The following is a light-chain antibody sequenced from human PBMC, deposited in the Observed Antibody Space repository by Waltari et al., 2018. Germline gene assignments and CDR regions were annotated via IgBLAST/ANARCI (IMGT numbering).Light chain of an antibody. CDR3: GTWDSSLSGAV. CDR2: ENT. Sequence: QSVLTQPPSVSAAPGQRVTISCSGGSSNIGNNYVSWYRQFPGTAPKRIIYENTERPSGIPGRFSGSKAGTSATLGITGLQAGDEADYYCGTWDSSLSGAVFGGGTHLTVL. V-gene: IGLV1-51*02. CDR1: SSNIGNNY. J-gene: IGLJ7*01.